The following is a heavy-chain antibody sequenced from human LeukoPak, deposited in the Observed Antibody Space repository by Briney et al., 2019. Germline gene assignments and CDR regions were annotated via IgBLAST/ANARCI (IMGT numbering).Heavy chain of an antibody. CDR3: AKTLKDFWSGYIQPPDY. D-gene: IGHD3-3*01. CDR1: GFAFSSYG. J-gene: IGHJ4*02. V-gene: IGHV3-33*06. Sequence: PGGSLRLSCAASGFAFSSYGRHWVRQAPGKGLEWVAVIWYDGSNKYYADSVKGRFTISRDNSKNTLYLQMNSLRAEDTAVYYCAKTLKDFWSGYIQPPDYWGQGTLVTVSS. CDR2: IWYDGSNK.